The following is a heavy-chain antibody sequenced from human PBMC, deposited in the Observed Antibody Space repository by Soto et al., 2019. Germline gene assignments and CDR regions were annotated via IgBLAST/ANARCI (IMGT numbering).Heavy chain of an antibody. D-gene: IGHD4-4*01. CDR2: TRNKANSYTT. CDR1: GFTFSDHY. Sequence: PGGSLRLSCAASGFTFSDHYMDWVRQAPGKGLEWVGRTRNKANSYTTEYAASVKGRFTISRDDSKNSLYLQMNSLKTEDTAVYYCALTMSSRDGYSLDYWGQGTLVTVSS. J-gene: IGHJ4*02. V-gene: IGHV3-72*01. CDR3: ALTMSSRDGYSLDY.